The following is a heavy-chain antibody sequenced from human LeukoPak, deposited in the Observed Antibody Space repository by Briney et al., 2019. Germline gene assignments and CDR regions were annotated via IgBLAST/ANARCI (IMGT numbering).Heavy chain of an antibody. J-gene: IGHJ4*02. CDR1: GFTFSSYA. Sequence: GGSLRLSCAASGFTFSSYAMSWVRQAPGKGLEWVSTITASGGTYYADSLRGRFTISRDTSKNTLYLQINSLRAEDTAVYYCAKRGRYYFDQWGQGTLVTVSS. V-gene: IGHV3-23*01. CDR3: AKRGRYYFDQ. CDR2: ITASGGT.